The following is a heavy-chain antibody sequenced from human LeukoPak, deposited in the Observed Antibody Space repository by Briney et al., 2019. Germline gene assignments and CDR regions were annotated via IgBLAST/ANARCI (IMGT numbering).Heavy chain of an antibody. J-gene: IGHJ5*02. CDR1: GGSISSNNYY. D-gene: IGHD6-19*01. CDR3: ARGIAVAGTGVHVAWFDP. Sequence: PSETLSLTCTVSGGSISSNNYYWGWVRQPPGKGLEWIGSVSYSGSTYYNPSLRSRVTISVDTSKNQFSLKLSSVTAADTAVYYCARGIAVAGTGVHVAWFDPWGQGTLVTVSS. CDR2: VSYSGST. V-gene: IGHV4-39*07.